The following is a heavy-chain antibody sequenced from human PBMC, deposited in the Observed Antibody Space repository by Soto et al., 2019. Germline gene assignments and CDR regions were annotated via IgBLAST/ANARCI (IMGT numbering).Heavy chain of an antibody. CDR1: GYTFTSYD. D-gene: IGHD6-13*01. CDR2: MNPNSGNP. J-gene: IGHJ6*03. Sequence: QVQLVQSGAEVKKPGASVKVSCKASGYTFTSYDINWVRQATGQGLEWMGWMNPNSGNPGYAQKFQGRVTMTRNTSISTAYMELSSLRSGDTAVYYCARGPGSWYYYYVDVWGKGTTVTVSS. CDR3: ARGPGSWYYYYVDV. V-gene: IGHV1-8*01.